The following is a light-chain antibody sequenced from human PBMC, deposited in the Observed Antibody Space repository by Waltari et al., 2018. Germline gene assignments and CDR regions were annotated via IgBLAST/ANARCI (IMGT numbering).Light chain of an antibody. V-gene: IGLV2-14*03. CDR1: SSDVGAYDN. CDR2: DVT. Sequence: QSALTQPASVSGSPGQSITISCTGTSSDVGAYDNVYWYQQHPGNAPKLMVYDVTNRPSGVSNRFSGSKAGNTASLTISGLQAEDEADYYCSSYRGSFTLVFGGGTKVTVL. CDR3: SSYRGSFTLV. J-gene: IGLJ3*02.